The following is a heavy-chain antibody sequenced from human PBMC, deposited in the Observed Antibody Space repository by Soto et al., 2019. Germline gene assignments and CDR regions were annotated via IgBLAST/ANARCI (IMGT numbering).Heavy chain of an antibody. D-gene: IGHD6-13*01. Sequence: QVQLVESGGGVVQPGRSLRLSCAASGFTFRTYGMHWVRQAPGKGLEWVAVIWYDESKKYYADSVKGRFTISRDNSKNTLYLQMNSLRAEDTAVYYCARGWGGEAAHLDYWGQGTLVTVSS. CDR1: GFTFRTYG. CDR3: ARGWGGEAAHLDY. CDR2: IWYDESKK. J-gene: IGHJ4*02. V-gene: IGHV3-33*01.